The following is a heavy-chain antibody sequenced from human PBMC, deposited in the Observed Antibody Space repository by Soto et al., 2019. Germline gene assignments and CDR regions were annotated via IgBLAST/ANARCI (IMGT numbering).Heavy chain of an antibody. D-gene: IGHD3-3*02. CDR2: ISAYNGNT. Sequence: QVQVVQSGAEVKKPGASVKVSCKASGYTFTSYGISWVRQAPGQGLEWMGWISAYNGNTNYAQNLQGRVTMTTDTSTTTAYMELRSLRSDDTAVYYCARDSAVDISIGYPSRAFDIWGQGTMVTVSS. J-gene: IGHJ3*02. V-gene: IGHV1-18*01. CDR1: GYTFTSYG. CDR3: ARDSAVDISIGYPSRAFDI.